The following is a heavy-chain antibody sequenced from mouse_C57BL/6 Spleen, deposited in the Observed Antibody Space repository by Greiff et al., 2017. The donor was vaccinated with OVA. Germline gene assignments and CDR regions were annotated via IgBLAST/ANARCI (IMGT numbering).Heavy chain of an antibody. D-gene: IGHD2-12*01. CDR2: IYPSDSET. J-gene: IGHJ1*03. Sequence: QVQLQQPGAELVRPGSSVKLSCKASGYTFTSYWMDWVQQRPGQGLEWIGNIYPSDSETHYNQKFKDKATLTVDKSYSTAYMQLSSLTSEDSAVYYCASRPTTWYFDVWGTGTTVTVSS. V-gene: IGHV1-61*01. CDR1: GYTFTSYW. CDR3: ASRPTTWYFDV.